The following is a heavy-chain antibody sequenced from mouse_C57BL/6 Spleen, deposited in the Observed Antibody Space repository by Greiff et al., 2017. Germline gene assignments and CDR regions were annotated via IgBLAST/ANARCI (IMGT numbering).Heavy chain of an antibody. CDR2: IAPSDSYT. V-gene: IGHV1-69*01. D-gene: IGHD1-1*01. CDR3: ARSYGSSQYYLDY. J-gene: IGHJ2*01. CDR1: GYTFTRYW. Sequence: QVQLQQPGAELVMPGASVKLSCKASGYTFTRYWMHWVKQRPGPGLAWIGEIAPSDSYTNYTQKFKGKSTLTVDKSSSTAYMQLSSLTSADSAVYYCARSYGSSQYYLDYWGQGTTLTVSS.